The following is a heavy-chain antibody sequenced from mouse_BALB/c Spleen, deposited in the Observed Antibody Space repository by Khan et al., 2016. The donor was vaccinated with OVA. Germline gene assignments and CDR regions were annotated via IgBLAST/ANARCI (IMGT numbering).Heavy chain of an antibody. CDR3: ATSYFYGYYLED. Sequence: EVQLVESGGGLVQPGGSRKLSCAASGFTFSSYGIHWVRPAPEKGLEWVAYISGDSNTIYYADPVKGRFTISRGNPKNTLILQMTSLRSEDTARYYCATSYFYGYYLEDWGPGTTLTGSS. J-gene: IGHJ2*01. V-gene: IGHV5-17*02. CDR2: ISGDSNTI. D-gene: IGHD1-1*01. CDR1: GFTFSSYG.